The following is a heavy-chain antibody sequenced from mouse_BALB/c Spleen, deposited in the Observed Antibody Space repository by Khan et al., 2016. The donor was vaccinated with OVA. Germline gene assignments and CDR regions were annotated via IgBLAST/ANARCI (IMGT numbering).Heavy chain of an antibody. V-gene: IGHV14-3*02. CDR1: GLTIKDTY. CDR2: IYPPNGTT. CDR3: ARMARK. Sequence: EVQLQESGAELVKSGPTVKFSCTASGLTIKDTYMHWLKQWPEQGLEWIGRIYPPNGTTKYAPKFQGMATITEDTSSNTVYLQLSSLTYEDTAVYYWARMARKWGQGTILTVSS. J-gene: IGHJ2*01.